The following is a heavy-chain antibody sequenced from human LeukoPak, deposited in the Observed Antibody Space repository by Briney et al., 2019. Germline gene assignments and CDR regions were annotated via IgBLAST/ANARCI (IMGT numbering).Heavy chain of an antibody. D-gene: IGHD7-27*01. J-gene: IGHJ3*02. V-gene: IGHV3-23*01. CDR3: ARSKTGDAFDI. Sequence: QSGGSLRLSCAASGFTFSSYAMSWVRQAPGKGLEWVSVISGSGGSTYYADSVKGRFTLSRDNSKNTLYLQMNSLRAEDTAVYYCARSKTGDAFDIWGQGTMVTVSS. CDR1: GFTFSSYA. CDR2: ISGSGGST.